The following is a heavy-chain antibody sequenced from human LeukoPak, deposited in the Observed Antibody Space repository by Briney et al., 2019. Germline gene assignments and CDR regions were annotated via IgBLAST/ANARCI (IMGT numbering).Heavy chain of an antibody. Sequence: ASVKVSCKASGYTFTGYYMHWVRHAPGQGLEWMGWINPNSGGTNYAQKFQGRVTMTRDTSISTAYMELSRLTSDDTAIYYCARDLGYSSSSGDFDYWGQGTLVTVSS. D-gene: IGHD6-6*01. CDR2: INPNSGGT. CDR1: GYTFTGYY. V-gene: IGHV1-2*02. CDR3: ARDLGYSSSSGDFDY. J-gene: IGHJ4*02.